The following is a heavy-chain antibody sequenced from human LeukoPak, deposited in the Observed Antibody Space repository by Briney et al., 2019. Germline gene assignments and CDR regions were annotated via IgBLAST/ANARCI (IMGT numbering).Heavy chain of an antibody. Sequence: SETLSLTCAVYGRSFSGYYWSWIRQPPGKGLEWIGEINHSGSTNYNPSLKSRVTISVDTSKNQFSLKLSSVTAADTAVYYCVRVCSNVKGDDYWGQGTLVTVSS. D-gene: IGHD4-11*01. CDR1: GRSFSGYY. J-gene: IGHJ4*02. CDR3: VRVCSNVKGDDY. V-gene: IGHV4-34*01. CDR2: INHSGST.